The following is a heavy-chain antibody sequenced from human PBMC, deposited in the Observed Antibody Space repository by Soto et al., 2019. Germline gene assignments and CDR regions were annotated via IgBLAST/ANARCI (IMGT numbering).Heavy chain of an antibody. D-gene: IGHD2-15*01. CDR1: GYSFEDYS. Sequence: EVQLVESGGDMVQPGRSLKLSCVGSGYSFEDYSMHWVRQAPGKGLEWVSGISWNGNFTGYADSVKGRFTISRDNAKNSLCVQMRSLSLEDTALYYCVGGSWFDWGQGTLVTVSS. V-gene: IGHV3-9*01. J-gene: IGHJ4*02. CDR2: ISWNGNFT. CDR3: VGGSWFD.